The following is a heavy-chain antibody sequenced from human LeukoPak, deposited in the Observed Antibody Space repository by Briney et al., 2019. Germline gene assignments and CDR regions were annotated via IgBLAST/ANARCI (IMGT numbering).Heavy chain of an antibody. J-gene: IGHJ4*02. D-gene: IGHD2-2*01. CDR1: GYTFTGYY. Sequence: ASVKVSCKASGYTFTGYYMHWVRQAPGQGLEWMGWINPNSGGTNYAQKFQGRVTMTRDTSISTAYMELSRLRSDDTALYYSARAFTVVVPAALDYWGQGTLVTVSS. CDR2: INPNSGGT. CDR3: ARAFTVVVPAALDY. V-gene: IGHV1-2*02.